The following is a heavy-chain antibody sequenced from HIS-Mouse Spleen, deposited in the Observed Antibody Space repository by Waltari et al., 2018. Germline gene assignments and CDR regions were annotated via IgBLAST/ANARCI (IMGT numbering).Heavy chain of an antibody. CDR2: ISSSSSYI. V-gene: IGHV3-21*01. J-gene: IGHJ4*02. D-gene: IGHD6-13*01. CDR1: GFTFSSSS. CDR3: ARSPGIAAAGTDY. Sequence: EVQLVESGGGLVKPGGSLRLSCAASGFTFSSSSMNWVRRAPGKGLEWVSSISSSSSYIYYADSVKGRFTISRDNAKNSLYLQMNSLRAEDTAVYYCARSPGIAAAGTDYWGQGTLVTVSS.